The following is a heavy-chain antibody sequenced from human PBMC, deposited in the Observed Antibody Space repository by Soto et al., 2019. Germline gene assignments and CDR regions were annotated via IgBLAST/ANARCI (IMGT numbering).Heavy chain of an antibody. D-gene: IGHD1-26*01. J-gene: IGHJ4*02. Sequence: QVQLQQWGAGLLKPSETLSLTCAVYGGSFSGYYWSWIRQPPGKGPEWIGEINHSGSTNYNPSLKSRVTISVDTSKNQFSLKLSSVTAADTAVYYCARGDLVGAMYYFDYWGQGTLVTVSS. CDR2: INHSGST. CDR3: ARGDLVGAMYYFDY. CDR1: GGSFSGYY. V-gene: IGHV4-34*01.